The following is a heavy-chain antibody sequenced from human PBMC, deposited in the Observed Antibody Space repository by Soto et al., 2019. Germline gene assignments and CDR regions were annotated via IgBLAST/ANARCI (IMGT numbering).Heavy chain of an antibody. CDR3: ARVEENYGSGSHIYYLDY. CDR1: GGSISSGGYY. J-gene: IGHJ4*02. CDR2: IYYSGST. V-gene: IGHV4-31*03. Sequence: SETLSLTCTVSGGSISSGGYYWSWIRQHPGKGLEWIGYIYYSGSTYYNPSLKSRVTISVDTSKNQFSLKLSSVTAADTAVYYCARVEENYGSGSHIYYLDYWGQGTRVTVSS. D-gene: IGHD3-10*01.